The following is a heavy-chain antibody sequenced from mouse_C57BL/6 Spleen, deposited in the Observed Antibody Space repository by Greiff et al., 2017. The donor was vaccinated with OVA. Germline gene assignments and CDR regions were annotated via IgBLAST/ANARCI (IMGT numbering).Heavy chain of an antibody. J-gene: IGHJ3*01. V-gene: IGHV1-81*01. CDR2: IYPRSGNT. CDR3: AREGADGSWFAY. CDR1: GYTFTSYG. D-gene: IGHD2-3*01. Sequence: QVQLKQSGAELARPGASVKLSCKASGYTFTSYGISWVKQRTGQGLEWIGEIYPRSGNTYYNEKFKGKATLTADKSSSTAYMELRSLTSEDSAVYFGAREGADGSWFAYWGQGTLVTVSA.